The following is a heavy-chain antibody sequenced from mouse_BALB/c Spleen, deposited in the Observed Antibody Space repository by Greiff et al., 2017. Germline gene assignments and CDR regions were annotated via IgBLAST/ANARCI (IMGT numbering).Heavy chain of an antibody. V-gene: IGHV5-6-5*01. Sequence: EVMLVESGGGLVKPGGSLKLSCAASGFTFSSYAMSWVRQTPEKRLEWVASISSGGSTYYPDSVKGRFTITRDNARNILYLQMSSLRSEDTAMYYCAREGDYYGSGYYAMDDWGQGTSVTVSA. CDR1: GFTFSSYA. CDR3: AREGDYYGSGYYAMDD. J-gene: IGHJ4*01. D-gene: IGHD1-1*01. CDR2: ISSGGST.